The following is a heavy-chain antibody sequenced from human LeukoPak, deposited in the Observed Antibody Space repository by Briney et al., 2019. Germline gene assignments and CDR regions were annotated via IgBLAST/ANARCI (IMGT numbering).Heavy chain of an antibody. CDR2: IYTSGST. D-gene: IGHD2-15*01. V-gene: IGHV4-4*07. CDR1: GGSISSYY. CDR3: ARSTYCSGGSCSHNWFDP. J-gene: IGHJ5*02. Sequence: SETLSLTCTVSGGSISSYYWSWIRQPAGKGLEWIGRIYTSGSTYYNPSLKSRVTISVDTSKNQFSLKLSSVTAADTAVYCCARSTYCSGGSCSHNWFDPWGQGTLVTVSS.